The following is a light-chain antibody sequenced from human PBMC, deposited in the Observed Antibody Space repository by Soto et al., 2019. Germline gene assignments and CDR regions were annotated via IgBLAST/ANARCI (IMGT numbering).Light chain of an antibody. Sequence: EVVLTKSPGTLSLSPGERATLSCRASRNINGNYLGWYQLKRGQAPRLLIYGTSTRATGIPDRLSGSGSGTDFTLTISRLGPEDVSVYYCQQYGSSPWPFGQGTTVEIK. CDR3: QQYGSSPWP. CDR1: RNINGNY. V-gene: IGKV3-20*01. CDR2: GTS. J-gene: IGKJ1*01.